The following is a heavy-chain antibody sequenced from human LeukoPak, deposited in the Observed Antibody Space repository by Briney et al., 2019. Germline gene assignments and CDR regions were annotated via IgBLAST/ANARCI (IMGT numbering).Heavy chain of an antibody. CDR3: ARDLLGHGDTARGDWFDP. J-gene: IGHJ5*02. D-gene: IGHD5-18*01. CDR2: INPNSGGT. CDR1: GYTFTGYY. Sequence: PRASVKVSCKASGYTFTGYYMHWVRQAPGQGLEWMGWINPNSGGTNYAQKFQGRVTMTRDTSISTAYMELSRLRSDDTAVYYCARDLLGHGDTARGDWFDPWGQGTLVTVSS. V-gene: IGHV1-2*02.